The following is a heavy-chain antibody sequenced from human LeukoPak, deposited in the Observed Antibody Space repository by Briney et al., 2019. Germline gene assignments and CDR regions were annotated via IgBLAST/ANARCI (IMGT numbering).Heavy chain of an antibody. CDR3: ARDLSTVTTDYFDY. J-gene: IGHJ4*02. V-gene: IGHV1-18*01. CDR1: GYTFTSYG. CDR2: ISAYNGNT. Sequence: ASVKVSCKASGYTFTSYGISWVRQDPGQGLEWMGWISAYNGNTNYAQKLQGRVTMTTDTSTNTAYMELRSLRSDDTAVYYCARDLSTVTTDYFDYWGQGTLVTVSS. D-gene: IGHD4-17*01.